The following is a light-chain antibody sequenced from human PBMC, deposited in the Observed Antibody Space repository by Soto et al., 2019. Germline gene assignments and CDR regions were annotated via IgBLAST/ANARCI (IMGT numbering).Light chain of an antibody. J-gene: IGLJ3*02. CDR3: SSYTSSSTWV. V-gene: IGLV2-14*01. CDR2: DVS. Sequence: QSALTQPASESGSPGQSITISCTGTSSDVGGYNYVSWYQQHPGKAPKLMIYDVSNRPSGVSNRFSGSKSGNTASLTISGLRDEDEADYYCSSYTSSSTWVFGGGTKLTVL. CDR1: SSDVGGYNY.